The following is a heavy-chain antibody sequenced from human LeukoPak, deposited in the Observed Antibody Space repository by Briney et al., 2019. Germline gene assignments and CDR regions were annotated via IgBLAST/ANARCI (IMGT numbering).Heavy chain of an antibody. Sequence: GGSLRLSCAASGFTFSSYGMHWVRQAPGKGLEWVAVIWYDGSNKYYADSVKGRFTISRDNSKNTLYLQMNRLRAEDTAVYYCAKDRGAYCSSTSCYLDYWGQGTLVTVSS. CDR3: AKDRGAYCSSTSCYLDY. V-gene: IGHV3-33*06. CDR2: IWYDGSNK. D-gene: IGHD2-2*01. J-gene: IGHJ4*02. CDR1: GFTFSSYG.